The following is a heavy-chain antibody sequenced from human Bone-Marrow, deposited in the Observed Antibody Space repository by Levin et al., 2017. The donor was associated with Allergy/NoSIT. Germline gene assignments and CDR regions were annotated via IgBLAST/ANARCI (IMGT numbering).Heavy chain of an antibody. CDR1: GFTFSSFG. CDR3: AKDERGRFSGGGPIDF. V-gene: IGHV3-30*18. D-gene: IGHD6-25*01. J-gene: IGHJ4*02. Sequence: QSGGSLRLSCAASGFTFSSFGMYWVRQAPGKGLEWVARISDDGTDEDYGDSVKGRFTISRDNLENRLSLEMNSLRPADTAVYYCAKDERGRFSGGGPIDFWGQGTLVTVSS. CDR2: ISDDGTDE.